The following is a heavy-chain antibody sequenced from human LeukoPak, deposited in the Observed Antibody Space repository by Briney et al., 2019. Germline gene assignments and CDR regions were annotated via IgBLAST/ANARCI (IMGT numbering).Heavy chain of an antibody. CDR1: GFTFSNAW. CDR2: IKSKTDGGTT. D-gene: IGHD2-15*01. CDR3: VGYCSGGNCPNAFDI. V-gene: IGHV3-15*01. J-gene: IGHJ3*02. Sequence: GGSLRLSCAASGFTFSNAWMSWVRQAPGNGLEWLGRIKSKTDGGTTDYAAPVKGRFTISRDDSKNTLFLQMNSLKTEDTAVYYCVGYCSGGNCPNAFDIWGQGTMVTVSS.